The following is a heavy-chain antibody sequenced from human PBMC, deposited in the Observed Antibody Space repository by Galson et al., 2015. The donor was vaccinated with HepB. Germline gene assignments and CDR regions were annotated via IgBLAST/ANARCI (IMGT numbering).Heavy chain of an antibody. Sequence: ETLSLTCAVYGGSFSGYYWSWIRQPPGKGLEWIGEINHSGSTNYNPSLKSRVTISVDTSKNQFSLKLSSVTAADTAVYYCARGPNGRWRNYWGQGTLVTVSS. D-gene: IGHD4-23*01. V-gene: IGHV4-34*01. CDR2: INHSGST. CDR1: GGSFSGYY. CDR3: ARGPNGRWRNY. J-gene: IGHJ4*02.